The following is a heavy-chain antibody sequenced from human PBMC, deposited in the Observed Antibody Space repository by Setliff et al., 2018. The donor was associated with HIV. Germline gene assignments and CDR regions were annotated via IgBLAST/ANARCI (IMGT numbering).Heavy chain of an antibody. CDR2: ISGWGGST. CDR3: AKTYNWNDVHYFYMDV. J-gene: IGHJ6*03. CDR1: GFTFSTYA. V-gene: IGHV3-23*01. D-gene: IGHD1-1*01. Sequence: GGSLSLSCAASGFTFSTYAMGWVRQAPGKRLEWVSGISGWGGSTYHADSVKGRFTISRDNSKNTLYLQMNSLRVEYTAVYYCAKTYNWNDVHYFYMDVWGKGTTVTVSS.